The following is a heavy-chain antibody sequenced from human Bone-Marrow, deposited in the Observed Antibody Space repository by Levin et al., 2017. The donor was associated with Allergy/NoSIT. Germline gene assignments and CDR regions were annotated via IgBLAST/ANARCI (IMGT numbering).Heavy chain of an antibody. CDR2: ISWNSGSI. CDR1: GFTFDDYA. Sequence: GGSLRLSCAASGFTFDDYAMHWVRQAPGKGLEWVSGISWNSGSIGYADSVKGRFTISRDNAKNSLYLQMNSLRAEDTALYYCAKTTGRYVAAVYFDYWGQGTLVTVSS. J-gene: IGHJ4*02. D-gene: IGHD2-15*01. CDR3: AKTTGRYVAAVYFDY. V-gene: IGHV3-9*01.